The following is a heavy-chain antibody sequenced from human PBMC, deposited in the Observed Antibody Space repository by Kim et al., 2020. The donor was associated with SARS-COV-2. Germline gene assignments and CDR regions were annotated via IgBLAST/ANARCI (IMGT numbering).Heavy chain of an antibody. Sequence: SVKVSCKASGYTFTSYYMHWVRQAPGQGLEWMGIINPSGGSTSYAQKFQGRVTMTRDTSTSTVYMELSSLRSEDTAVYYCAREGRGNDDGDYGPRHTIYCFDPWGQGTLVTVSS. J-gene: IGHJ5*02. CDR3: AREGRGNDDGDYGPRHTIYCFDP. CDR2: INPSGGST. V-gene: IGHV1-46*01. D-gene: IGHD4-17*01. CDR1: GYTFTSYY.